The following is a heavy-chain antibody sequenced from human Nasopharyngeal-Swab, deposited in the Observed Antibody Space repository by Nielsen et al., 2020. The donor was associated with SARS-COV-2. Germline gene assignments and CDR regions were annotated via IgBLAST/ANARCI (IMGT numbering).Heavy chain of an antibody. CDR3: ARLGTESYHYYSLDV. CDR1: GFTFNMYS. V-gene: IGHV3-21*01. Sequence: GESLKISCVTSGFTFNMYSMHWVRQAPGKGLEWVSSISSSSNYIYYGDSVKVRFTISRDNTQKSLYLEMNSLRVEDTAAYYCARLGTESYHYYSLDVWGQGTTVTVSS. J-gene: IGHJ6*02. CDR2: ISSSSNYI. D-gene: IGHD1-1*01.